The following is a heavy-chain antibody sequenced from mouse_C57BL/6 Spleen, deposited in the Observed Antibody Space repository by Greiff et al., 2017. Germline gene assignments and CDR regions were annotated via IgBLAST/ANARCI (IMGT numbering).Heavy chain of an antibody. D-gene: IGHD3-2*02. CDR2: INPNNGGT. Sequence: VQLQQSGPELVKPGASVKIPCKASGYTFTDYNMDWVKQSHGKSLEWIGDINPNNGGTIYNQKFKGKATLTVDKSSSTAYMELRSLTSEDTAVYYCARSQLRPSGYYFDYWGQGTTLTVSS. J-gene: IGHJ2*01. V-gene: IGHV1-18*01. CDR3: ARSQLRPSGYYFDY. CDR1: GYTFTDYN.